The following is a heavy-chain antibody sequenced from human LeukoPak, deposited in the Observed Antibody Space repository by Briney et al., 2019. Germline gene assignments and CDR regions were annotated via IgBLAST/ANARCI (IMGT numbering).Heavy chain of an antibody. D-gene: IGHD6-19*01. V-gene: IGHV1-2*06. CDR1: GGTFSSYA. J-gene: IGHJ4*02. CDR3: ASRWSIAVTGTGDDFDY. Sequence: ASVKVSCKASGGTFSSYAISWVRQAPGQGLEWMGRINPNSGGANYAQKFQGRVTMTRDTSIITAYVELSRLRSDDTAVYYCASRWSIAVTGTGDDFDYWGQGTLVTVSS. CDR2: INPNSGGA.